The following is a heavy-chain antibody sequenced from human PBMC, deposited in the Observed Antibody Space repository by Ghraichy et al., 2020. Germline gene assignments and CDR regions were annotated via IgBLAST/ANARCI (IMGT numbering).Heavy chain of an antibody. CDR2: IYSSGIT. CDR3: ARPPNGYCSGDNCYSSPWVWFDT. Sequence: SETLSLTCSVSGDSISSSDHYWGWIRQPPGKNMEWIGTIYSSGITFYNPSLKSRATMSVDTSKNHFSLNLTSVTAADTAMYYCARPPNGYCSGDNCYSSPWVWFDTWGQGTLVTVSS. V-gene: IGHV4-39*02. J-gene: IGHJ5*02. D-gene: IGHD2-15*01. CDR1: GDSISSSDHY.